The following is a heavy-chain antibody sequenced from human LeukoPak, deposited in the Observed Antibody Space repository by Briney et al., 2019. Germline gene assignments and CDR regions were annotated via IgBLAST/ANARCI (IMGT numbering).Heavy chain of an antibody. Sequence: ASVKVSCKASGGTFSSYAISWVRQAPGQGLEWMGGIIPIFGTANYAQKFQGRVTITADESTSTAYMELSSLRSEDTAVYYCARRLWGITVTTSLFAFDMWGQGTMVTVSS. V-gene: IGHV1-69*13. CDR1: GGTFSSYA. D-gene: IGHD4-17*01. CDR2: IIPIFGTA. CDR3: ARRLWGITVTTSLFAFDM. J-gene: IGHJ3*02.